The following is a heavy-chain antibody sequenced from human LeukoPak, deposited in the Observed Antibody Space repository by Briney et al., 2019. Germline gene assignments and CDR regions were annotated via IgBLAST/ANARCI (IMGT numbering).Heavy chain of an antibody. CDR1: GYTFTGYY. D-gene: IGHD4-17*01. CDR3: ARIDYGDYFDY. CDR2: INPNSGGT. Sequence: ASVKVSCKASGYTFTGYYMHWVRQAPGQGLEWMGWINPNSGGTHYAQRFQGRVTMTRDTSISTAYMELSRLRSDDTAVYYCARIDYGDYFDYWGQGTLVTVSS. J-gene: IGHJ4*02. V-gene: IGHV1-2*02.